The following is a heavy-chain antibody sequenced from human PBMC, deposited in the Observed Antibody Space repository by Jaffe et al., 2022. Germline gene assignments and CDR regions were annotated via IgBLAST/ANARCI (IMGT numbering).Heavy chain of an antibody. V-gene: IGHV3-30*18. D-gene: IGHD1-1*01. CDR1: GFTFSSYG. J-gene: IGHJ4*02. CDR3: AKSTTNLDY. Sequence: QVQLVESGGGVVQPGRSLRLSCAASGFTFSSYGMHWVRQAPGKGLEWVAVISYDGSNKYYADSVKGRFTISRDNSKNTLYLQMNSLRAEDTAVYYCAKSTTNLDYWGQGTLVTVSS. CDR2: ISYDGSNK.